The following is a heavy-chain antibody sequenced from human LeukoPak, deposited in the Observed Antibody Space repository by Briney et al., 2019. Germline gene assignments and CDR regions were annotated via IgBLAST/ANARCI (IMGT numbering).Heavy chain of an antibody. Sequence: SQTLSLTCTVSGHSISSGGYYWSWIRPPPGKGLEWLGYIYYTGPTYYNPSLRGRLAISVDTSRNQFSLKLSSVTAADTAVYYCARDSGGYGDYDYWGQGSLVTVSS. V-gene: IGHV4-31*03. CDR3: ARDSGGYGDYDY. CDR1: GHSISSGGYY. J-gene: IGHJ4*02. D-gene: IGHD4-17*01. CDR2: IYYTGPT.